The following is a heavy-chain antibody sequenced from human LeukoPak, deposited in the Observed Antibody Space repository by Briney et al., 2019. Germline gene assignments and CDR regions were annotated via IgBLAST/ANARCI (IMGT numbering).Heavy chain of an antibody. J-gene: IGHJ4*02. Sequence: SVKVSCKASGGTFSSYAIRWMRQAPGQGLEWMGRIIPIFGTANYAQKFQGRVTITTDESTSTAYMELSSLRSEDTAVYYCARAWGCSGGSCLYYFDYWGQGTLVTVSS. V-gene: IGHV1-69*05. CDR2: IIPIFGTA. D-gene: IGHD2-15*01. CDR1: GGTFSSYA. CDR3: ARAWGCSGGSCLYYFDY.